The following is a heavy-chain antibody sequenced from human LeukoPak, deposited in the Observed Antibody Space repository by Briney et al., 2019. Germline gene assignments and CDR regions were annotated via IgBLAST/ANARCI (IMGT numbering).Heavy chain of an antibody. D-gene: IGHD4-11*01. CDR3: AKAFDYNGLRGEGGSFDC. V-gene: IGHV3-13*01. J-gene: IGHJ4*02. CDR1: GFNFSKND. CDR2: IGVGGDT. Sequence: GGSLRLSCVASGFNFSKNDMHWVRQTTERGLEWVSAIGVGGDTYYADPVKGRFTISRDNGKSSVYLQMNSLRAGDTAVYFCAKAFDYNGLRGEGGSFDCWGQGALVTVSS.